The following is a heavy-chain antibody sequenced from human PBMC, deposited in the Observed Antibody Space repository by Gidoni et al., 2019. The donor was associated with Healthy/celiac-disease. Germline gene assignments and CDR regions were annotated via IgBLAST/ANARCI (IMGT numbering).Heavy chain of an antibody. V-gene: IGHV4-34*01. CDR3: ARGRIVGALWYYYYYMDV. Sequence: QVQLQQWGAGLLKPSETLSLTCAVDGGSFSGYYWSWIRQPPGKGLGWIGEINHSGSTNYHPSLKSRFTISVDTSKNQFSLKLSSVTAADTAVYYCARGRIVGALWYYYYYMDVWGKGTTVTVSS. J-gene: IGHJ6*03. CDR1: GGSFSGYY. D-gene: IGHD1-26*01. CDR2: INHSGST.